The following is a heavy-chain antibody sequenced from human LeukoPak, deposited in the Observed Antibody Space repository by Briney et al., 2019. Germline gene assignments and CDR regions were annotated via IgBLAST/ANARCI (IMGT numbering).Heavy chain of an antibody. CDR3: AKALFGYSSSWYELDY. CDR1: GFTFSTYA. Sequence: GGSLRLSCAASGFTFSTYAMSWVRQAPGKGLEWVSAISGSGGSTYYADSVKGRFTISRDNSKNTLYLQMNSLRAEDTAVYYCAKALFGYSSSWYELDYWGQGTLVTVSS. CDR2: ISGSGGST. J-gene: IGHJ4*02. D-gene: IGHD6-13*01. V-gene: IGHV3-23*01.